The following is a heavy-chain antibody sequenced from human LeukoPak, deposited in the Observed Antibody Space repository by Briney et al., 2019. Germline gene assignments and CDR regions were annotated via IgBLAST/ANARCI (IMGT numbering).Heavy chain of an antibody. D-gene: IGHD6-13*01. V-gene: IGHV4-59*08. CDR1: GGSISSYY. CDR3: TRHPRIIAGNPYFDY. Sequence: SETLSLTCTVSGGSISSYYWSWIRQPPEKGLEWIGYIYYSGTTNYNPSLKSRVTISLDTSKNQFSLKLTSVTAADTAVYYCTRHPRIIAGNPYFDYWGQGTVVTVSS. J-gene: IGHJ4*02. CDR2: IYYSGTT.